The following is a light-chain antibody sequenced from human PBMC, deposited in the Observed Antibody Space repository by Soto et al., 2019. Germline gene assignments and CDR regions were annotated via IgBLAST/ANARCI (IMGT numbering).Light chain of an antibody. J-gene: IGKJ4*01. CDR1: QSISSY. CDR2: DAS. Sequence: EIVLTQSPATLSLSPGGRATLSCRASQSISSYLGWYQQKPGQAPRLLIYDASNRAAGIPARFSGSGSGTDFTLTIGSLEPEDFAVYYCQQRSNWPLTFGGGTKVEIK. CDR3: QQRSNWPLT. V-gene: IGKV3-11*01.